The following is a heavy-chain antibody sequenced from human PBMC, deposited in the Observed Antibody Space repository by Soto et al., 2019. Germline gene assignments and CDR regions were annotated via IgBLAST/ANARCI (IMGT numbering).Heavy chain of an antibody. J-gene: IGHJ4*02. CDR1: GFTFSAYA. D-gene: IGHD3-10*01. CDR3: AKLRGSQLPTWYFDY. CDR2: MNNNGGST. Sequence: GGSLRLSCAASGFTFSAYAMSWVRQAPGKGLEWVSVMNNNGGSTWYADSVKGRFTISRDNTKNTLSLQLNSLRAEDTAVYYCAKLRGSQLPTWYFDYWGQGSLVTVSS. V-gene: IGHV3-23*01.